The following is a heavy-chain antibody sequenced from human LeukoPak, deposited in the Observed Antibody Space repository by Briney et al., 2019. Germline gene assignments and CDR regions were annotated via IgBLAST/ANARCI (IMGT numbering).Heavy chain of an antibody. D-gene: IGHD2-15*01. CDR3: ARGAYPYCSRGTCFLAHFDS. J-gene: IGHJ4*02. Sequence: GASVKVSCKPSGYTFTGYYIQWVRQAPGQGLECMGWINPNTGGIYHPQRFQGRVTMTRDTSISTASMELSGLTSDDTAVYYCARGAYPYCSRGTCFLAHFDSWGQGTLVTVSS. CDR1: GYTFTGYY. CDR2: INPNTGGI. V-gene: IGHV1-2*02.